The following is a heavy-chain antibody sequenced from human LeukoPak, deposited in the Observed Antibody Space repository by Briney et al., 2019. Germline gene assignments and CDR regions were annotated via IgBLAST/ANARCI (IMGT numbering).Heavy chain of an antibody. J-gene: IGHJ4*02. Sequence: GRSLRLSCAASGFTFDDYAMHWVRQAPGKGLEWVSGISWNSGSIGYADSVKGRFTISRDNAKNSLYLQMNSLRAEDMALYYCAKGACSSTSCYWDYWGQGTLVTVSS. CDR3: AKGACSSTSCYWDY. CDR1: GFTFDDYA. CDR2: ISWNSGSI. V-gene: IGHV3-9*03. D-gene: IGHD2-2*01.